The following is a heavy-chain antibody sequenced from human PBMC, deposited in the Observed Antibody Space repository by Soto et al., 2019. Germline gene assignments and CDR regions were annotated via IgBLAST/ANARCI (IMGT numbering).Heavy chain of an antibody. CDR2: AYYSEST. CDR3: APLSVPLSGPYGIHV. Sequence: PSETLSLTCTVSGASIRSSTYQWGWIRQPPGRGLEWIGSAYYSESTYYKPSLTSRVNMSVDTSKNQFSVRLNSVTASDTAVYYCAPLSVPLSGPYGIHVWGQGTTVTGSS. V-gene: IGHV4-39*01. D-gene: IGHD2-15*01. J-gene: IGHJ6*02. CDR1: GASIRSSTYQ.